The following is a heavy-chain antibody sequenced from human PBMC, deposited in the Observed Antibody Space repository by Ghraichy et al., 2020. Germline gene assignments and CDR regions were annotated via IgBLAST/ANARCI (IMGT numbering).Heavy chain of an antibody. CDR3: ARMGPCSSTSCYTSDYYYYGMDV. V-gene: IGHV3-30-3*01. CDR1: GFTFSSYA. J-gene: IGHJ6*02. CDR2: ISYDGSNK. Sequence: GGSLRLSCAASGFTFSSYAMHWVRQAPGKGLEWVAVISYDGSNKYYADSVKGRFTISRDNSKNTLYLQMNSLRAEDTAVYYCARMGPCSSTSCYTSDYYYYGMDVWGQGTTVTVSS. D-gene: IGHD2-2*02.